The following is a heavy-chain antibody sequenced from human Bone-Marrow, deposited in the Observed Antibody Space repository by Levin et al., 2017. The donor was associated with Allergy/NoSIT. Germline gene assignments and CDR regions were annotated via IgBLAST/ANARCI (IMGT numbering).Heavy chain of an antibody. D-gene: IGHD6-13*01. J-gene: IGHJ4*02. CDR3: ARDPFRSSFDY. CDR1: GGSITSYY. V-gene: IGHV4-4*07. CDR2: INTSGST. Sequence: SETLSLTCTVSGGSITSYYWNWIRQSAGKGLEWIGRINTSGSTNYNPSLKSRVTMSLDSSMTQFSLKLTSVTAADTAVYYCARDPFRSSFDYWGQGTLVTVSS.